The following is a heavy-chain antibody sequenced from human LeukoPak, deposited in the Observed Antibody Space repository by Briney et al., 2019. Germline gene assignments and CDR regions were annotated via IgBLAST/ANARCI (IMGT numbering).Heavy chain of an antibody. CDR3: ARVRDGSGCYYPFDY. Sequence: GASVKVSCKASGYTFAAYYIHWVRQAPGQGLEWMGWINPNSGGTKYAENFQGRVTMTSDTSISTVYMELSSDDTAVYYCARVRDGSGCYYPFDYWDQGTLVTVSS. CDR1: GYTFAAYY. D-gene: IGHD3-10*01. V-gene: IGHV1-2*02. J-gene: IGHJ4*02. CDR2: INPNSGGT.